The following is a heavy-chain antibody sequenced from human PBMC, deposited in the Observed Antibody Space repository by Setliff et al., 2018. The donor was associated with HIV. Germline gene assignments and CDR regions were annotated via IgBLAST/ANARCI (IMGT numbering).Heavy chain of an antibody. J-gene: IGHJ4*02. Sequence: PGGSLRLSCAASGFTFRSYAMHWVRQAPGKGLEWVSGISDSGGSTYYADSVKGRFTISRDNSKNTLNLQMNSLRAEDTAVYYCASGYSSSSPRRDYWGQGTLVTVSS. D-gene: IGHD6-6*01. V-gene: IGHV3-23*01. CDR3: ASGYSSSSPRRDY. CDR2: ISDSGGST. CDR1: GFTFRSYA.